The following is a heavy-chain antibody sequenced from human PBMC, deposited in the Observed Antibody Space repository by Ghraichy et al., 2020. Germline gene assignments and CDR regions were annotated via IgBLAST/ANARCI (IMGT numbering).Heavy chain of an antibody. V-gene: IGHV3-53*01. CDR1: GFTVSSKF. CDR3: ARGDCTSTSCYYYYGLDV. Sequence: GGSLRLSCAASGFTVSSKFMSWVRQAPGKGLEWVSVIDSGGSGGSIYYADSVKGRFTISRDNSKNTLFLQLNSLRAEDTAVYYCARGDCTSTSCYYYYGLDVWGHGTTVTVSS. CDR2: IDSGGSGGSI. J-gene: IGHJ6*02. D-gene: IGHD2-2*01.